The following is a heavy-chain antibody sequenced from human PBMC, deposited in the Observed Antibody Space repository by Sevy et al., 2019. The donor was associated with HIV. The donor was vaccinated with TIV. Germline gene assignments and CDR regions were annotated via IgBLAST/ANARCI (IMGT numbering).Heavy chain of an antibody. J-gene: IGHJ6*02. D-gene: IGHD3-22*01. CDR3: HGDYDSSQLASYYYYGMDV. Sequence: GGSLRLSCAASGFTFSSYAMSWVRQAPGKGLEWVSTIRASGGSTYYSDSVKGRFTISRDNSKNTLYFQMNSLRAEDTAVYYSHGDYDSSQLASYYYYGMDVWGQGTTVTVSS. CDR2: IRASGGST. V-gene: IGHV3-23*01. CDR1: GFTFSSYA.